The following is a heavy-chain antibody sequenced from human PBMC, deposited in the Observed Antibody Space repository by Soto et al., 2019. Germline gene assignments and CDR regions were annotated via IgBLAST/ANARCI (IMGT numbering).Heavy chain of an antibody. CDR3: AKGILVKPPGSRALDI. V-gene: IGHV3-23*01. J-gene: IGHJ3*02. D-gene: IGHD2-2*01. Sequence: GSLRLSCAASGFTSSRYAISRVRPAPGKGLEWVSIMGGGGVHTSYADSVKGRFTISRDNSINALYLRISSLRAGVTAVYYCAKGILVKPPGSRALDIWGQGTMVTVSS. CDR1: GFTSSRYA. CDR2: MGGGGVHT.